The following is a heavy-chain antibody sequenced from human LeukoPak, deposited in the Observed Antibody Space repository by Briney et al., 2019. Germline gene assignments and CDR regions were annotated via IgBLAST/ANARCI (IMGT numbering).Heavy chain of an antibody. CDR1: GGSISGTKW. CDR3: PRDTPPNV. Sequence: ASGTLSLTCVVSGGSISGTKWWSWIRQPPGEGLEWIGEIHHSGNTNYSPSLKTRVTISVDKSKNQFSLNVYSVTAADTAVYFCPRDTPPNVWGQGTLVTVSS. CDR2: IHHSGNT. D-gene: IGHD3-16*01. V-gene: IGHV4-4*02. J-gene: IGHJ4*02.